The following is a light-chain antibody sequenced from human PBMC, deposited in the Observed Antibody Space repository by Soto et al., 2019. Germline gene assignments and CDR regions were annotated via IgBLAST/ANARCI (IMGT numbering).Light chain of an antibody. CDR2: DVK. CDR3: FSYAGSYTFV. J-gene: IGLJ1*01. CDR1: SSDVGGYSY. V-gene: IGLV2-11*01. Sequence: QSVLTQPRSVSGSPGQSVTISCTGTSSDVGGYSYVSWYQQHPGKSPKLMIYDVKTRPSGIPDRFSGSKSDNTASLTISGLQAEDEADYYFFSYAGSYTFVFGTGTKLTVL.